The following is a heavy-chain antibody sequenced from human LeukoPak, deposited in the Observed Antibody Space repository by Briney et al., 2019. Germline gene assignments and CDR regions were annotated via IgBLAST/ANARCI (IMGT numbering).Heavy chain of an antibody. CDR3: ARDLPHYGSVYNWSDP. CDR1: GFTFSSYS. V-gene: IGHV3-48*02. CDR2: ISSSSSTI. J-gene: IGHJ5*02. D-gene: IGHD3-10*01. Sequence: GSLRLSCAASGFTFSSYSMNWVRQAPGKGLEWVSYISSSSSTIYYADSVKGRFTISRDNAKNSLYLQMNSLRDEDTAVYYCARDLPHYGSVYNWSDPWGQGTLVTVSS.